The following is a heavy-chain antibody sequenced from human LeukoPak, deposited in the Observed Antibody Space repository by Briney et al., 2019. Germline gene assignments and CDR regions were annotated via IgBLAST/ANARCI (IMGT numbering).Heavy chain of an antibody. CDR1: GYTFTGYY. Sequence: ASLKASCTASGYTFTGYYMHCVRHAPGQGLEGLGWINPNSGGTNYTQKFQGRVTMTRDTSISTAYMELSRLRSDDTAVYYCARAPQAYDFWSGYPDYWGQGTLVTVSS. V-gene: IGHV1-2*02. J-gene: IGHJ4*02. CDR3: ARAPQAYDFWSGYPDY. CDR2: INPNSGGT. D-gene: IGHD3-3*01.